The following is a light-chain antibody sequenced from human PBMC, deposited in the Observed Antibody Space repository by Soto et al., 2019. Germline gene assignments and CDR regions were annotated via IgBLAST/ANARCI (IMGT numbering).Light chain of an antibody. CDR3: QQYGDWPLT. V-gene: IGKV3-15*01. CDR2: ATS. J-gene: IGKJ4*01. Sequence: EIVVTQSAAILSVSPGERATLSCRASQSVGNNFAWYQQKPGQAPRLLIFATSTRATGVPARFSGSGSGTEFTLTISSLQSEDFAVYYCQQYGDWPLTFGGGAKVEIE. CDR1: QSVGNN.